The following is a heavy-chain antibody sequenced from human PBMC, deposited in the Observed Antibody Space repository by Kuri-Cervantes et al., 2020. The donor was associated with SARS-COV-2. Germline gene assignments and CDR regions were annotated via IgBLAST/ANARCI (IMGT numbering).Heavy chain of an antibody. J-gene: IGHJ4*02. V-gene: IGHV3-30*02. CDR1: GFTFSSYG. CDR2: IRYDGSNK. CDR3: ARDLGLRFLEWLLYY. Sequence: GESLKISCAASGFTFSSYGMHWVRQAPGKGLEWVAFIRYDGSNKYYADSVKGRFTISRDNSKNTLYLQMNSLRAEDTAVYYCARDLGLRFLEWLLYYWGQGTLVTVSS. D-gene: IGHD3-3*01.